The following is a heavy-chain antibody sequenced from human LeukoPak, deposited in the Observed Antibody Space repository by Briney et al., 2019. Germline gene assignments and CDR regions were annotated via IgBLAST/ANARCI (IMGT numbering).Heavy chain of an antibody. J-gene: IGHJ4*02. CDR3: ARGLVVVVAATHFDY. Sequence: SETLSLTCAVYGGSFSGYYWSWIRQPPGKGLEWIGEINHSGSTNYNPSLKSRVTISVDTSKNHFSLKLSSVTAADTAVYYCARGLVVVVAATHFDYWGQGTLVTVSS. D-gene: IGHD2-15*01. CDR2: INHSGST. V-gene: IGHV4-34*01. CDR1: GGSFSGYY.